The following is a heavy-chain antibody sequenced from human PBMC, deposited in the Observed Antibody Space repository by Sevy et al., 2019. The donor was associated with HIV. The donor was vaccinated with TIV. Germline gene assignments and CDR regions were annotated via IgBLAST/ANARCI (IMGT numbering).Heavy chain of an antibody. CDR3: ARDLRPFYYDSSGRNDAFDI. CDR1: GGSISSGNYY. V-gene: IGHV4-61*02. CDR2: IYTSGST. Sequence: SETLSLTCTVSGGSISSGNYYWSWIRQPAGKGLEWIGRIYTSGSTNYNPFLKSRVTMSVDTSKTQFSLKLSSVTAADTAVYYCARDLRPFYYDSSGRNDAFDIWGQGTMVTVSS. J-gene: IGHJ3*02. D-gene: IGHD3-22*01.